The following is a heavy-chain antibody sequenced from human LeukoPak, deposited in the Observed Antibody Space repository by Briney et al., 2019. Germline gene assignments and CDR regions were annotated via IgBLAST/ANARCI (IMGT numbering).Heavy chain of an antibody. CDR3: ARDGGDGYTDY. D-gene: IGHD5-18*01. V-gene: IGHV4-31*03. J-gene: IGHJ4*02. CDR2: IYYSGST. Sequence: PSETLSLTCTVSGGSISSGGYYWSWIRQHPGQGLEWIGYIYYSGSTYYNPSLKSRVTMSVDTSKNQFSLKLSSVTAADTAVYYCARDGGDGYTDYWGQGTLVTVSS. CDR1: GGSISSGGYY.